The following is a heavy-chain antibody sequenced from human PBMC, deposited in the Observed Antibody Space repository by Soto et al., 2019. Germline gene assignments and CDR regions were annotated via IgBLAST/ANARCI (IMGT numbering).Heavy chain of an antibody. CDR2: INPNSGGT. CDR3: ARDPVREGYSGYDPYYFDY. CDR1: GYTFTGYY. J-gene: IGHJ4*02. Sequence: GASVKVSCKASGYTFTGYYMHWVRQAPGRGLEWMGWINPNSGGTNYAQKFQGWVTMTRDTSISTAYMELSRLRSDDTAVYYCARDPVREGYSGYDPYYFDYWGQGTLVTVSS. V-gene: IGHV1-2*04. D-gene: IGHD5-12*01.